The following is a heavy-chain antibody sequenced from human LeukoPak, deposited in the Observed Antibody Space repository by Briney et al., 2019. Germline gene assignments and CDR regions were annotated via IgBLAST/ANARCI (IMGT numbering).Heavy chain of an antibody. Sequence: PSETLSLTCTVSGGSISSYYWSWIRQPPGKGLEWIGYIYYSGSTNYNPSLKSRVTISVDTSKNQFSLKLSSVTAADTAVYYCASAVTYDFVDYWGQGTLVTVSS. CDR3: ASAVTYDFVDY. CDR2: IYYSGST. CDR1: GGSISSYY. D-gene: IGHD3-3*01. V-gene: IGHV4-59*01. J-gene: IGHJ4*02.